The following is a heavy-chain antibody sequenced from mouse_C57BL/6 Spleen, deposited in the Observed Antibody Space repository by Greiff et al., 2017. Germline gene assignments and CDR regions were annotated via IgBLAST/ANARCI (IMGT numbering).Heavy chain of an antibody. Sequence: VQLQESGAELVRPGASVTLSCKASGYTFTDYEMHWVKQTPVHGLEWIGSIDPETGGTAYNQKFKGKAIMTADKSSSTAYMELRSLTSEDSAVNYCTKRVMIRAGMDVWGQGTSVTVSS. J-gene: IGHJ4*01. CDR2: IDPETGGT. CDR1: GYTFTDYE. V-gene: IGHV1-15*01. CDR3: TKRVMIRAGMDV. D-gene: IGHD2-4*01.